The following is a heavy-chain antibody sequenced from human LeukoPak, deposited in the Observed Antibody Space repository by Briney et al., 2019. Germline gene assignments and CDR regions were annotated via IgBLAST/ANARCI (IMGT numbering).Heavy chain of an antibody. V-gene: IGHV3-23*01. D-gene: IGHD3-16*01. CDR3: AREGGGNWFDP. CDR2: LSGGGTT. Sequence: PGGSLRLSCAASGFTFSTYALSWVRQSPGKGLEWVSALSGGGTTYYADSVKGRFTISRDNSKNTLYLQMNSLRAEDTALYYCAREGGGNWFDPWGQGTLVTVSS. J-gene: IGHJ5*02. CDR1: GFTFSTYA.